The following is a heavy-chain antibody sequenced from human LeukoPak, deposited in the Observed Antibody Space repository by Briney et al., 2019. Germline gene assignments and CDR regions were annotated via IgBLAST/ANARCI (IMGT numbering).Heavy chain of an antibody. CDR3: ARDPTGFDYGESEHEDWFDP. Sequence: PGGSLRLSCAASGFTFSDYYMSWIRQAPGKGLEWVSYISSSGSTIYYADSVKGRFTISRDNAKNSLYLQMNSLRAEDTAVYYCARDPTGFDYGESEHEDWFDPWGQGTLVTVSS. CDR1: GFTFSDYY. J-gene: IGHJ5*02. CDR2: ISSSGSTI. V-gene: IGHV3-11*01. D-gene: IGHD4-17*01.